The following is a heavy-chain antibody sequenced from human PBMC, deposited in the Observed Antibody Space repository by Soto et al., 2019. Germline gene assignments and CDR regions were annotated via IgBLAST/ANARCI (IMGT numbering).Heavy chain of an antibody. CDR2: IIPILNTA. D-gene: IGHD5-12*01. J-gene: IGHJ4*02. Sequence: QVQLVQSGAEVKEPGSSVKVSCKASGGTFSTSTFTWVRQAPGQGLEWVGRIIPILNTADYAQKFQGSVTITADNSTSTVFLELTRLRSEDTGIYYCARDSPIGSSFSGYDAIDLWGQGTLVTVS. CDR1: GGTFSTST. CDR3: ARDSPIGSSFSGYDAIDL. V-gene: IGHV1-69*08.